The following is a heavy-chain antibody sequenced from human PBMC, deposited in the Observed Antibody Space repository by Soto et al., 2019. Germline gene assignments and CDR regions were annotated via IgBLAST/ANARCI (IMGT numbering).Heavy chain of an antibody. D-gene: IGHD5-12*01. Sequence: GGSLRLSCAASGFTFSSYSMNWVRQAPGKGLEWVSYISSSSSTIYYADSVKGRFTISRDNAKNSLYLQMNSLRAEDTAVYYCARDLVATIDYWGRGTLVTVSS. CDR2: ISSSSSTI. CDR1: GFTFSSYS. J-gene: IGHJ4*02. CDR3: ARDLVATIDY. V-gene: IGHV3-48*01.